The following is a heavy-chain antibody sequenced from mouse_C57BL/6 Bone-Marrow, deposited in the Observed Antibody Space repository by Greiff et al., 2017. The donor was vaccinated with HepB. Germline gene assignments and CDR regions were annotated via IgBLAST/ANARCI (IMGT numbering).Heavy chain of an antibody. CDR3: ARSGTPGFAY. Sequence: VQLQQSGPELVKPGASVKISCKASGYSFTGYYMHWVKQSSEKSLEWIGEINPSTGGTSYNQKFKGKATLTVDKSSSTAYMQLKSLTSEDSAVYYCARSGTPGFAYWGQGTLVTVSA. J-gene: IGHJ3*01. V-gene: IGHV1-43*01. CDR2: INPSTGGT. CDR1: GYSFTGYY. D-gene: IGHD3-1*01.